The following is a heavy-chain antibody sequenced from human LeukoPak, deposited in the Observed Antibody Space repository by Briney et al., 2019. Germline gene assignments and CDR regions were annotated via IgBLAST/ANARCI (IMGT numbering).Heavy chain of an antibody. J-gene: IGHJ6*02. CDR3: ARDYGRLGGYYYGMDV. V-gene: IGHV3-74*01. D-gene: IGHD3-10*02. CDR1: GFTFRSYW. Sequence: PGGSLRLSCAASGFTFRSYWMHWVRQAPGKGLVWVSRINIDGSSGSYADSVEGRFTISRDNAKNTLYLQMNSLRAEDTAVYYCARDYGRLGGYYYGMDVWGQGTTVTVSS. CDR2: INIDGSSG.